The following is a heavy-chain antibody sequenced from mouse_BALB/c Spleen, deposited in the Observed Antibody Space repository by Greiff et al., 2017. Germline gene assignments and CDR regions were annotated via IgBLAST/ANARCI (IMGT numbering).Heavy chain of an antibody. V-gene: IGHV3-2*02. CDR1: GYSITSDYA. CDR2: ISYSGST. Sequence: VQLKESGPGLVKPSQSLSLTCTVTGYSITSDYAWNWIRQFPGNKLEWMGYISYSGSTSYNPSLKSRISITRDTSKNQFFLQLNSVTTEDTATYYCARSYRYDYWGQGTTLTVSS. CDR3: ARSYRYDY. J-gene: IGHJ2*01. D-gene: IGHD2-14*01.